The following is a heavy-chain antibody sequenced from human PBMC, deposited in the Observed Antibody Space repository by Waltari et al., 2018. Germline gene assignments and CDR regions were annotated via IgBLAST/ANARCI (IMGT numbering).Heavy chain of an antibody. CDR2: MYFSGTH. V-gene: IGHV4-59*11. CDR3: ARLPRGSVIIGAFDI. CDR1: GDSITSHF. Sequence: VQLQESGPGLVKPSETLSLSCDVSGDSITSHFWSWIRQAPGKGLEWIGYMYFSGTHNYNPSLKSRVTISIDTCKNHFSLNLRSVTAADTAIYYCARLPRGSVIIGAFDIWGQGTQVTVSS. D-gene: IGHD3-22*01. J-gene: IGHJ3*02.